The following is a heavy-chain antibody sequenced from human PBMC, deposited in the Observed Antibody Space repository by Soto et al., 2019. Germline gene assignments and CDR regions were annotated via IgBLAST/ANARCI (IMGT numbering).Heavy chain of an antibody. CDR1: GFTFSNYA. V-gene: IGHV3-23*01. D-gene: IGHD3-3*01. CDR2: ISGSGGTT. CDR3: ARDGGVLRFLEWSLYYYYYGMDV. Sequence: GGSLRLSCAASGFTFSNYAIAWVRQAPGKGLEWVSGISGSGGTTYYADSVKGRFTISRDNSKDTLYLQMNSLRAEDTAVYYCARDGGVLRFLEWSLYYYYYGMDVWGQGTTVTVSS. J-gene: IGHJ6*02.